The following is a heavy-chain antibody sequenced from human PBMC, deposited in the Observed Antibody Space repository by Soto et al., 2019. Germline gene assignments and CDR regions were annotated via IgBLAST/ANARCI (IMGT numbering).Heavy chain of an antibody. CDR1: GGSISSYY. D-gene: IGHD3-22*01. CDR2: IYYSGST. CDR3: ARHAYSYYYDSSGYYPSPDAFDI. V-gene: IGHV4-59*08. J-gene: IGHJ3*02. Sequence: SETLSLTCTVSGGSISSYYCSWIRQPPGEGLEWIGYIYYSGSTNYNPSLKSRVTISVDTSKNQFSLKLSSVTAADTAVYYCARHAYSYYYDSSGYYPSPDAFDIWGQGTMVTVSS.